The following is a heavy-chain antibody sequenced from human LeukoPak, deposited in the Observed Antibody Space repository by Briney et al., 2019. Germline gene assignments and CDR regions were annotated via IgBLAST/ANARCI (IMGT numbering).Heavy chain of an antibody. Sequence: PSETLSLTCTVSGGSISSGSYYWSWIRQPAGKGLEWIGRIYTSGSTNYNPSLKSRVTISVDTSKNQFSLKLSSVTAADTAVYYCARGPYRITMVRGVRAEYFQHWGQGTLVTVSS. CDR1: GGSISSGSYY. D-gene: IGHD3-10*01. CDR2: IYTSGST. CDR3: ARGPYRITMVRGVRAEYFQH. V-gene: IGHV4-61*02. J-gene: IGHJ1*01.